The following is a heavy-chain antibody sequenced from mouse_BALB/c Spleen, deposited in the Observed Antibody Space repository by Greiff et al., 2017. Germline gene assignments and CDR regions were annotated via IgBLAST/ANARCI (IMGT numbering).Heavy chain of an antibody. CDR2: INSNGGST. CDR3: AKTYGSYAMDY. Sequence: DVMLVESGGGLVQPGGSLKLSCAASGFTFSSYGMSWVRQTPDKRLELVATINSNGGSTYYPDSVKGRFTISRDNAKNTLYLQMSSLKSEDTAMYYCAKTYGSYAMDYWGQGTSVTVSS. CDR1: GFTFSSYG. J-gene: IGHJ4*01. V-gene: IGHV5-6-3*01. D-gene: IGHD2-2*01.